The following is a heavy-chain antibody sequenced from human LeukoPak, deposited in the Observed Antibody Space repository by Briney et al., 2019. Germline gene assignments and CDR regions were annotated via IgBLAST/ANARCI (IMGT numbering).Heavy chain of an antibody. V-gene: IGHV3-74*01. D-gene: IGHD3-22*01. CDR1: VFTFSSYW. J-gene: IGHJ4*02. CDR2: INSDGSST. CDR3: ARDSYYYDSSGYSRTSDY. Sequence: GGSLRLSCAVSVFTFSSYWMHWVRQAPGKGLVWVSRINSDGSSTSYADSVKGRFTISRDNAKSSLYLQMNSLRAEDTAVYYCARDSYYYDSSGYSRTSDYWGQGTLVTVSS.